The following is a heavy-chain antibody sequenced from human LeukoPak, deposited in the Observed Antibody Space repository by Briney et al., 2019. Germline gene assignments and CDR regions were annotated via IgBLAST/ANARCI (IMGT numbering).Heavy chain of an antibody. CDR2: INPSGGST. J-gene: IGHJ6*02. Sequence: ASVKVSCKASGYTVTSYGISWERQAPGQGLEWMGIINPSGGSTSYAQKFQGRVTKTRDTSTSTVYMELSSLRSEDTAVYYCARDHGYYGMDVWGQGTTVTVSS. CDR3: ARDHGYYGMDV. V-gene: IGHV1-46*01. CDR1: GYTVTSYG.